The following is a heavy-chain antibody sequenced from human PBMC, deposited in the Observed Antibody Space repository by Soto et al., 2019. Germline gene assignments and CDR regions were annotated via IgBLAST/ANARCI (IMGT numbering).Heavy chain of an antibody. CDR1: GYTFTIYA. CDR3: ARDHRFLEWLFDY. V-gene: IGHV1-3*01. CDR2: INAGNGNT. J-gene: IGHJ4*02. D-gene: IGHD3-3*01. Sequence: GASVKVSCKASGYTFTIYAMHWVRQAPGQRLEWMVSINAGNGNTKYSQKFQGRVTITRDTSASTAYMELSSLRSEDTAVYYCARDHRFLEWLFDYWGQGTLVTVS.